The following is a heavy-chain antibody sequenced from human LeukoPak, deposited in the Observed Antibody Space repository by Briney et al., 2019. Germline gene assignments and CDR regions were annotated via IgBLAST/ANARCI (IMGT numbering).Heavy chain of an antibody. CDR3: ARDLRGDSSVLAGY. Sequence: GGSLRLSCAASGFTVSSNYMSWVRQAPGKGLEWVSVFYSGGSTYYADSVKGRFTISRDNSKNTLYLQMNSLRAEDTAVYYCARDLRGDSSVLAGYWGQGTLVTVSS. CDR1: GFTVSSNY. J-gene: IGHJ4*02. D-gene: IGHD3-22*01. V-gene: IGHV3-53*01. CDR2: FYSGGST.